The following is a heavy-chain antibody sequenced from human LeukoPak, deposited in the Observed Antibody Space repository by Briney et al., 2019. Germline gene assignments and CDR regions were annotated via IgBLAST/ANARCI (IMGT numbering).Heavy chain of an antibody. Sequence: SETLSLTCTVSGGSISSYYWSWIRQPPGKGLEWIGYIYYSGSTNYNPSLKSRVTISVDTSKNQFSLKLSSVTAADTAVYYCARNAMAVAGFFDYWGQGTLVTVSS. CDR3: ARNAMAVAGFFDY. CDR1: GGSISSYY. CDR2: IYYSGST. J-gene: IGHJ4*02. D-gene: IGHD6-19*01. V-gene: IGHV4-59*08.